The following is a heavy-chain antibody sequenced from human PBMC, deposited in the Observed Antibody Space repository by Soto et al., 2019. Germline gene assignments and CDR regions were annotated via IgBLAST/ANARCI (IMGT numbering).Heavy chain of an antibody. J-gene: IGHJ4*01. D-gene: IGHD1-26*01. V-gene: IGHV6-1*01. CDR1: GDSVSSNSAG. Sequence: SQTLSLTCVITGDSVSSNSAGWSWVRQSPSRGLEWLGRIYYRSKWYYEYAVSVRGRITINPDTSKNQYSLQLNSVTPEDTAVYFCARGEQYSGGIFDYWGQGTLVTVSS. CDR3: ARGEQYSGGIFDY. CDR2: IYYRSKWYY.